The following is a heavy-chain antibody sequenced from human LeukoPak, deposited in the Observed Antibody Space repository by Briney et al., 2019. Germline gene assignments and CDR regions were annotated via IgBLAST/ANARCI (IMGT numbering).Heavy chain of an antibody. J-gene: IGHJ6*03. CDR3: ALPAKGAFFYYYMEV. CDR1: AYTSPNYG. Sequence: ASVKVSCKASAYTSPNYGITWVRQAPGRGLEWMGWISTYNGNTQYAQNFQGSLTMTTDTPTKTVYMELRSLRSNDTAVYYCALPAKGAFFYYYMEVWGKGTTVTVSS. D-gene: IGHD2-2*01. V-gene: IGHV1-18*01. CDR2: ISTYNGNT.